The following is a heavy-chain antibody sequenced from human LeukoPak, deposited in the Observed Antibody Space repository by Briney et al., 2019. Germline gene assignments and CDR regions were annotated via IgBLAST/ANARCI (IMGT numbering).Heavy chain of an antibody. V-gene: IGHV3-23*01. CDR3: AKDVVVITNDAFDI. Sequence: GGSLRLSCAVSGFTFSSYAMSWVRQAPGKGLEWVSAITGSGDSTYYADSVKGRFTISRDNSKNTLYLQMNSLRAEDTAVYYCAKDVVVITNDAFDIWGQGTMVTVSS. CDR2: ITGSGDST. J-gene: IGHJ3*02. D-gene: IGHD3-22*01. CDR1: GFTFSSYA.